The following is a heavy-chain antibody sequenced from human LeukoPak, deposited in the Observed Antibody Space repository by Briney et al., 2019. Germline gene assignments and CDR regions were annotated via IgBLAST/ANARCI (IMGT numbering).Heavy chain of an antibody. CDR2: IYHSGST. Sequence: PSETLSLTCAVSGGSISSSNWWSWVRQPPGKGLEWIGEIYHSGSTNYNPSLKSRVTISVDTSKNQFSLKLSSVTAADTAVYYCARGVTDTVINWLDPWGQGTLVTVSS. J-gene: IGHJ5*02. D-gene: IGHD4-17*01. V-gene: IGHV4-4*02. CDR1: GGSISSSNW. CDR3: ARGVTDTVINWLDP.